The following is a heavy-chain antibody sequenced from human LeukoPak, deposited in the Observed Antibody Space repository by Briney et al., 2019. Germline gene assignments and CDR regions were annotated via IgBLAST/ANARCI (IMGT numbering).Heavy chain of an antibody. Sequence: GGSLRLSCAASGFTFSNYGLSWVRQAPGKGLEWVSGITGSDSTIYYAGSVKGRFTISRDNAKNSLYLQMNSLRAGDTAVYYCARTIEMATISYFDYWGQGTLVTVSS. V-gene: IGHV3-48*04. CDR3: ARTIEMATISYFDY. CDR1: GFTFSNYG. J-gene: IGHJ4*02. CDR2: ITGSDSTI. D-gene: IGHD5-24*01.